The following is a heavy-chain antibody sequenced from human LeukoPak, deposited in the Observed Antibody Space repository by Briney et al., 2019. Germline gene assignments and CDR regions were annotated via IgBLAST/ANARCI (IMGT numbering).Heavy chain of an antibody. V-gene: IGHV4-39*01. CDR2: IHYGGST. D-gene: IGHD5-12*01. CDR1: GDSISNNNYY. CDR3: ARRRIVATIDY. Sequence: SETLSLTCIVSGDSISNNNYYWAWIRQPPGKGLGWIGSIHYGGSTFYNPSLKSRITISVDTSKNQFSLRLRSVTAADTAIYYCARRRIVATIDYWGQGTLVTVSS. J-gene: IGHJ4*02.